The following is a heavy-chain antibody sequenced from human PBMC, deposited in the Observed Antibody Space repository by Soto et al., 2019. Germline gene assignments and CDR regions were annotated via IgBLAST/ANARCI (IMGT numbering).Heavy chain of an antibody. D-gene: IGHD5-12*01. CDR1: GYSFTSYW. V-gene: IGHV5-51*01. CDR2: IYPGDSDT. CDR3: ARNSGYDLVPYYYGMDV. Sequence: GESLKISCKGSGYSFTSYWIGWVRQMPGKGLEWMGIIYPGDSDTRYSPSFQGQVTISADKSISTAYLQWSSLKASDTAMYYCARNSGYDLVPYYYGMDVWGQGTTVTVSS. J-gene: IGHJ6*02.